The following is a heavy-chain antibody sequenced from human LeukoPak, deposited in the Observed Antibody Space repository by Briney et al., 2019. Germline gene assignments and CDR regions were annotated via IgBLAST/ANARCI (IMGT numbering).Heavy chain of an antibody. CDR1: GGSISSSSYY. V-gene: IGHV4-39*07. J-gene: IGHJ4*02. CDR2: IYYSGST. Sequence: PSETLSLTCTVSGGSISSSSYYWGWIRQPPGKGLEWIGSIYYSGSTYYNPSLKSRVTISVDTSKNQFSLKLSSVTAADTAVYYCAGSHDYGDYGGSSLFDYWGQGTLVTVSS. D-gene: IGHD4-17*01. CDR3: AGSHDYGDYGGSSLFDY.